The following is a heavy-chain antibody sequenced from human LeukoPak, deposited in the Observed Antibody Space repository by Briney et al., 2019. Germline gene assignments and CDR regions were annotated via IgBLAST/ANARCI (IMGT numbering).Heavy chain of an antibody. D-gene: IGHD2-2*01. CDR3: VKVGSCTTISCYSAFDI. CDR2: ISSNGGST. J-gene: IGHJ3*02. CDR1: GFTFNTYA. V-gene: IGHV3-64D*08. Sequence: GGSLRLSCSASGFTFNTYAMHWVRQAPGKGLEYVSAISSNGGSTYYAESVKDRFTISRDNSKNTLFLQMSSLRAEDTAVYYCVKVGSCTTISCYSAFDIWGLGTMVTVSS.